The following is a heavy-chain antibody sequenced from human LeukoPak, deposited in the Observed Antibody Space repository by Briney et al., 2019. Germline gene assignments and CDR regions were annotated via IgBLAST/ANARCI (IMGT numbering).Heavy chain of an antibody. V-gene: IGHV3-11*01. D-gene: IGHD6-19*01. CDR1: GFTFSNYW. CDR3: ARDIKVEQWLVHWYFDL. CDR2: ISSSGSTI. J-gene: IGHJ2*01. Sequence: GGSLRLSCAASGFTFSNYWMSWVRQAPGKGLEWVSYISSSGSTIYYADSVKGRFTISRDNAKNSLYLQMNSLRAEDTAVYYCARDIKVEQWLVHWYFDLWGRGTLVTVSS.